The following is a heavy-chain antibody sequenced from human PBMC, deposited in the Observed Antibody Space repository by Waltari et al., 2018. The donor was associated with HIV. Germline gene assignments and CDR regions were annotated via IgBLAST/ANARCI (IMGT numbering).Heavy chain of an antibody. CDR3: ARAVAGYSVDY. J-gene: IGHJ4*02. CDR2: INHSGST. D-gene: IGHD6-19*01. V-gene: IGHV4-34*01. Sequence: QVQLQQWGPGLLKPSETLSRTCAVCCGSFSGYCWIWIRQPPAKGLEWIGEINHSGSTNYNPSLKSRVTISVDTSKNQFSLKLSAVTAADTAVYYCARAVAGYSVDYWGQGTLVTVSS. CDR1: CGSFSGYC.